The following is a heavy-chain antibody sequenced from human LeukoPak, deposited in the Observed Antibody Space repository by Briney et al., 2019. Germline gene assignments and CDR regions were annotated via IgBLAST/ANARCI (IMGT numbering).Heavy chain of an antibody. D-gene: IGHD1-26*01. V-gene: IGHV3-74*01. CDR2: IHTDGTST. J-gene: IGHJ4*02. CDR3: TRDLSGTYYGRFDY. Sequence: PGGSLTLFCAAPGFTFSSYCTHCIRQAPGTGLLWVSRIHTDGTSTHSADSVRGRFTISRDNAKNTLYLQMNSLRAEYTAVYYCTRDLSGTYYGRFDYWGQGTLVTVSS. CDR1: GFTFSSYC.